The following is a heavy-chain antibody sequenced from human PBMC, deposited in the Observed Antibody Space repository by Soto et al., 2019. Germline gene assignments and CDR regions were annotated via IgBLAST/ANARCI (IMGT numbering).Heavy chain of an antibody. J-gene: IGHJ6*02. CDR3: AKDSVTAIESYYYYYGMDV. CDR2: ISGSGGST. D-gene: IGHD2-21*02. Sequence: GGSLRLSCAASGFTFSSYAMSWVRQAPGKGLEWVSAISGSGGSTYYADSVKGRFTISRDNSKNTLYLQMNSLRAEDTAVYYCAKDSVTAIESYYYYYGMDVWGQGTTVTVSS. V-gene: IGHV3-23*01. CDR1: GFTFSSYA.